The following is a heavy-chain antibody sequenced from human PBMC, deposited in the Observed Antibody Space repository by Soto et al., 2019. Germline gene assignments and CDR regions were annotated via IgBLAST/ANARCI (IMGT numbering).Heavy chain of an antibody. Sequence: QVQLQESGPGLVQPSQTLSLACTVSGGSITTVGNYWSWIRQFPGKGLEWIGHISYSGSTNSNPSLRSRLAMSVDTSKNQFSLELSSVTAADPAVYYCARLLGSGNYLGIFDAFDIWGQGTVVTVSS. CDR2: ISYSGST. CDR1: GGSITTVGNY. D-gene: IGHD1-26*01. J-gene: IGHJ3*02. CDR3: ARLLGSGNYLGIFDAFDI. V-gene: IGHV4-31*03.